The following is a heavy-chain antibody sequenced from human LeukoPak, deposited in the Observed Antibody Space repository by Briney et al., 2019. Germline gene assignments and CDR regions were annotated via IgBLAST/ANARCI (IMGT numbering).Heavy chain of an antibody. CDR1: GYTCTSYG. CDR3: ARSTSGRFYYYYYMDV. D-gene: IGHD1-26*01. J-gene: IGHJ6*03. Sequence: ASVKVSCKASGYTCTSYGISWVRHAPGQGLEWMGWISAYNGNTNYAQKLQGRVTMTTDTSTSTAYMEVRSLRSDDTAVYYCARSTSGRFYYYYYMDVWGKGTTVTVSS. V-gene: IGHV1-18*01. CDR2: ISAYNGNT.